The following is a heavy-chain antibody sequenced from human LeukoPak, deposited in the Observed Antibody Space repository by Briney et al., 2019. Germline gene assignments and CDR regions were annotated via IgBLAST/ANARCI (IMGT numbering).Heavy chain of an antibody. CDR2: ISAYNGNT. J-gene: IGHJ5*02. CDR3: ARSIPAFLDSLLDP. Sequence: GASVKVSCKASGYTFTSYGISWVRQAPGQGLEWMGWISAYNGNTNYAQKLQGRVTMTRDTSISTAYMELSRLRSDDTAVYYCARSIPAFLDSLLDPWGQGTLVTVSS. CDR1: GYTFTSYG. D-gene: IGHD2-21*01. V-gene: IGHV1-18*01.